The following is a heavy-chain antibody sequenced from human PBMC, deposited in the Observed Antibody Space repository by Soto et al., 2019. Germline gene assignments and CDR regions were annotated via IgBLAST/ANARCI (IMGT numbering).Heavy chain of an antibody. CDR3: ASSLYCSGGSCSFDP. CDR1: GGSVRSGNYY. V-gene: IGHV4-61*01. D-gene: IGHD2-15*01. Sequence: SETLSLTCTVSGGSVRSGNYYWSWIRQPPGKGLEWIGFIYYTGSTSYNPSLKSRVTISMDTSKNQFSLKLTSVTAADTAVYYCASSLYCSGGSCSFDPWGQGTLVTVS. J-gene: IGHJ5*02. CDR2: IYYTGST.